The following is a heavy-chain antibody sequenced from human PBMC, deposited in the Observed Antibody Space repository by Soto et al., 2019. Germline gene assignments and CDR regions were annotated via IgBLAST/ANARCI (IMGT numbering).Heavy chain of an antibody. Sequence: GGSLRLSCAASGFTVSTKYMNWVRQAPGKGLEWVSIIYSGGSTKYADSVKGRFIISRDNSKNTLYLQMNSLRAEDTAVYYCARVKGSGYHNWFDPWGQGTLVTVSS. J-gene: IGHJ5*02. D-gene: IGHD3-22*01. CDR3: ARVKGSGYHNWFDP. CDR2: IYSGGST. V-gene: IGHV3-66*01. CDR1: GFTVSTKY.